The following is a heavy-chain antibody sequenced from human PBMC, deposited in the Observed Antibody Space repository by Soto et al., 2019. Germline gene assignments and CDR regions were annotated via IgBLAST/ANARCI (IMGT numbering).Heavy chain of an antibody. V-gene: IGHV1-18*01. CDR1: GYTFTSYG. Sequence: GASVKVSCKASGYTFTSYGITWVRQAPGQGLEWMGWISAYNGNTKYAQKLQGRVTMTTDTSTSTAYMELRSLRSDDTAVYYCAGDLGAQIVDYWGQGTLVTVSS. J-gene: IGHJ4*02. CDR2: ISAYNGNT. CDR3: AGDLGAQIVDY. D-gene: IGHD1-26*01.